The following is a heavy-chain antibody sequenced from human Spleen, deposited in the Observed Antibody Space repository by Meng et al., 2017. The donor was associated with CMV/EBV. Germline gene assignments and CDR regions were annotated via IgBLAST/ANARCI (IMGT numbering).Heavy chain of an antibody. J-gene: IGHJ3*02. V-gene: IGHV4-61*01. CDR3: ARDILEHNAFDM. Sequence: SETLSLTCIVSGGSVSSDSYHWNWIRQSPGKGLEWIGQTVYGGNTNYNPSLKSRVTISVDTSKNQFSLKLSSVTAADTAVYYCARDILEHNAFDMWGQGTMVTVSS. D-gene: IGHD1/OR15-1a*01. CDR1: GGSVSSDSYH. CDR2: TVYGGNT.